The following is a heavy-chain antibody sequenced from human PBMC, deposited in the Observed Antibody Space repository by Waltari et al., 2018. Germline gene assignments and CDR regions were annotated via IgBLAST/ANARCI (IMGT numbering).Heavy chain of an antibody. J-gene: IGHJ4*02. CDR1: GYTFTNFG. Sequence: QVQLVQSGAEVKKPGASVKVSCKASGYTFTNFGINWVRQAPGQGLEWMGWISPYNGTAAYEQKLQGRVTMTTDTSTKTAYLELRSLTYEDTAVYYCARGGGPRTVVALTFDLWGQGTLVTVSS. CDR2: ISPYNGTA. CDR3: ARGGGPRTVVALTFDL. D-gene: IGHD3-22*01. V-gene: IGHV1-18*01.